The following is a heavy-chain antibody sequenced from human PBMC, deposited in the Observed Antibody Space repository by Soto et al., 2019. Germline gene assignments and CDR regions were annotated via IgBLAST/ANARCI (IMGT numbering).Heavy chain of an antibody. J-gene: IGHJ5*02. Sequence: SETLSLTCTVSGGSISSYYWSWIRQPPGKGLEWIGYIYYSGSTNYNPSLKSRVTISVDTSKNQFSLKLSSVTAADTAVYYCARSPNIWGSYRLYNWFDPWGQGTLVTVSS. D-gene: IGHD3-16*02. CDR3: ARSPNIWGSYRLYNWFDP. CDR2: IYYSGST. CDR1: GGSISSYY. V-gene: IGHV4-59*01.